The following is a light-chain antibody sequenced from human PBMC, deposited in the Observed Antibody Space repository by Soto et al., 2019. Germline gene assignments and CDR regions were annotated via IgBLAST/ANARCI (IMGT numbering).Light chain of an antibody. Sequence: EIVLTQSPGTLSLSPGERATLSCGASQSVSRNFLAWYQQKPGQAPRLLIYGASNRATGIPDRFNGSGSGTAFTLTISRLEPEDFAVYYCQQFGRSSYTFGQGTKLDIK. CDR2: GAS. J-gene: IGKJ2*01. CDR1: QSVSRNF. CDR3: QQFGRSSYT. V-gene: IGKV3-20*01.